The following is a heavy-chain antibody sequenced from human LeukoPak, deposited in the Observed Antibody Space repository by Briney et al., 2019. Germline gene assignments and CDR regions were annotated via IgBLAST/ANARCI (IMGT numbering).Heavy chain of an antibody. Sequence: GGSLRLSCAASGFTFSSYPMHWVRQAPGKGLEWVAVIAHDAKIKVYADSVKGRFTISRDDSKNTLYLQMNSLRTEDTAVYYCARDPVVGYGDYFDYWGQGTLVTVSS. CDR1: GFTFSSYP. CDR3: ARDPVVGYGDYFDY. V-gene: IGHV3-30*04. CDR2: IAHDAKIK. J-gene: IGHJ4*02. D-gene: IGHD4-17*01.